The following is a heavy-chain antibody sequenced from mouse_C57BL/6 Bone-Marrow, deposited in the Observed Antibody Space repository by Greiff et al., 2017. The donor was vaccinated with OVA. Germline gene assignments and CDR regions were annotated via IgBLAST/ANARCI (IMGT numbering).Heavy chain of an antibody. CDR2: IYPGDGDT. D-gene: IGHD1-1*01. CDR1: GYAFSSYW. J-gene: IGHJ1*03. V-gene: IGHV1-80*01. CDR3: ANYYYGSSYYWYFDV. Sequence: VQLVESGAELVKPGASVKISCKASGYAFSSYWMNWVKQRPGKGLEWIGQIYPGDGDTNYNGKFKGKATLTADKSSSTAYMQLSSLTSEDSAVYFCANYYYGSSYYWYFDVWGTGTTVTVSS.